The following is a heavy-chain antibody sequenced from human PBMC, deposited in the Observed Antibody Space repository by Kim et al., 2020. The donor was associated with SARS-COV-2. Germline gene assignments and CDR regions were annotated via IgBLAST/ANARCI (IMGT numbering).Heavy chain of an antibody. CDR1: GGSISSYY. Sequence: SETLSLTCSVSGGSISSYYWSWIRQPPGKGLEWIGYTYHSGIINYNPSFKSRVTILVDTSKNQFSLRLTSVTAADTAVYYCARATRNGHFDSCGQGSLV. J-gene: IGHJ4*02. CDR3: ARATRNGHFDS. D-gene: IGHD2-8*01. V-gene: IGHV4-59*01. CDR2: TYHSGII.